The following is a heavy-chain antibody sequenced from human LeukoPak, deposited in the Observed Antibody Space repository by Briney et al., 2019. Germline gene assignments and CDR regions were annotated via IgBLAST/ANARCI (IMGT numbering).Heavy chain of an antibody. CDR3: ARDLYYYDSGGPDY. J-gene: IGHJ4*02. CDR1: GDTFISYG. CDR2: IIPISGVS. D-gene: IGHD3-22*01. Sequence: ASVKVSCKTSGDTFISYGLNWVRQAPRQGLEWMGRIIPISGVSNYAQKFLDRVTINTDESTSTVYMELSSLRYEDTAVYYCARDLYYYDSGGPDYWGQGTLVSVSS. V-gene: IGHV1-69*05.